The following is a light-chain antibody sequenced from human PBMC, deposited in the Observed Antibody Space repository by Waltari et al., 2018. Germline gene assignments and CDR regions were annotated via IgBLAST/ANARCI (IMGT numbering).Light chain of an antibody. J-gene: IGKJ1*01. CDR3: QHYVRLPAT. CDR1: QSVSRT. V-gene: IGKV3-20*01. Sequence: EIVLTQSPGTLSLSPGDRATLSCRASQSVSRTLAWYQQKPGQAPSFLIYGASTRATGIPDRFSCGGSGTDLSLTISRLEPEDFSVYYCQHYVRLPATFGQGTKVEIK. CDR2: GAS.